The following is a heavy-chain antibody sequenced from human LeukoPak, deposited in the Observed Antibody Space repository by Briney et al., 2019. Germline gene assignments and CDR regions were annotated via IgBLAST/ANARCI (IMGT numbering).Heavy chain of an antibody. Sequence: ASVKVSCKASGYTFTGYYMHWVRQAPGQGLEWMGIINPSGGSTNYAQKFQGRVTMTRDTSTNTVYMELSSLRSEDTAVYYCARDLGLGQRFDFWGQGTLVTVSS. CDR1: GYTFTGYY. CDR2: INPSGGST. D-gene: IGHD7-27*01. CDR3: ARDLGLGQRFDF. J-gene: IGHJ4*02. V-gene: IGHV1-46*01.